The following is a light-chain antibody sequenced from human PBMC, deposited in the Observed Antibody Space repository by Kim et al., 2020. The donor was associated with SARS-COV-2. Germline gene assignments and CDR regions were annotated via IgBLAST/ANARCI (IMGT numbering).Light chain of an antibody. V-gene: IGKV1-27*01. Sequence: AFVGDRVTITCRASQGISNYLAWYQQKPGKVPKLLIYAASTLQSGVPSRFSGSGSGTDFTLTISSLQPEDVAAYYCQQYDSAPRTFGQGTKVEIK. CDR1: QGISNY. J-gene: IGKJ1*01. CDR3: QQYDSAPRT. CDR2: AAS.